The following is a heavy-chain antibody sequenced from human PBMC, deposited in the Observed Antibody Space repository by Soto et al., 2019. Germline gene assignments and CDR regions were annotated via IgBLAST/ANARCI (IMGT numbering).Heavy chain of an antibody. V-gene: IGHV1-69*12. Sequence: QVQLVQSGAEVKKPGSSVKVSCKASGGTFSSYGISWVRQAPGQGLEWMGGIIPIFGTTNYAQKFQGRVTLTADESPRTAYMELSSLRSEDTALYYCATMKGGYQDSYYGMDVWGQGTTVTVSS. CDR1: GGTFSSYG. J-gene: IGHJ6*02. D-gene: IGHD3-16*02. CDR2: IIPIFGTT. CDR3: ATMKGGYQDSYYGMDV.